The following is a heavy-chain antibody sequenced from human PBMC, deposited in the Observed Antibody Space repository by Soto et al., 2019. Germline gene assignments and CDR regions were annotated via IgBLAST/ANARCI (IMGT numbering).Heavy chain of an antibody. CDR2: IYYSGST. CDR3: ARHGRYDFWSGYAYWYFDY. CDR1: GGSISSSSYY. Sequence: SETLSLTCTVSGGSISSSSYYWGWIRQPPGKGLEWIGSIYYSGSTYYNPSLKSRVTISVDTSKNQFSLKLSSVTAADTAVYYCARHGRYDFWSGYAYWYFDYWGPGTLVTVSS. D-gene: IGHD3-3*01. V-gene: IGHV4-39*01. J-gene: IGHJ4*02.